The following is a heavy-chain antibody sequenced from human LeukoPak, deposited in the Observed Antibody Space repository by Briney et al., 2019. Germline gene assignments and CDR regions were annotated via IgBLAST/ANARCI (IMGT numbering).Heavy chain of an antibody. CDR3: TRNGRFLEGFDP. J-gene: IGHJ5*02. V-gene: IGHV3-48*03. CDR2: ISSSGSTM. CDR1: GFTFSSYE. Sequence: GGSLRLSCAASGFTFSSYEMNWVRQAPGKGLEWVSYISSSGSTMYYADSVQGRFTISRDNAKNSLSLQMNSLRAEDTAVYFCTRNGRFLEGFDPWGQGTLVAVSS. D-gene: IGHD3-3*01.